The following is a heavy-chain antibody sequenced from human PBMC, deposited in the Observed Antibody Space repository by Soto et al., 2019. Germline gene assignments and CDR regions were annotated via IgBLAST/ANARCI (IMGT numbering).Heavy chain of an antibody. Sequence: EVQLLESGGGLVQPGGSLRLSCAASGLPFSSHAMSWVLQAPGKGLEWVSSISISGGNTYYADSVRGRFTISRDNTKNTLYLHMNSLTAEDTAIYYCANEIRPNDYWGQGTQVTVSS. CDR3: ANEIRPNDY. CDR2: ISISGGNT. J-gene: IGHJ4*02. D-gene: IGHD4-17*01. V-gene: IGHV3-23*01. CDR1: GLPFSSHA.